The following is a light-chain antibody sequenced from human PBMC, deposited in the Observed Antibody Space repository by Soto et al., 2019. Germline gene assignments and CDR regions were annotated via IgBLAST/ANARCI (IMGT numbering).Light chain of an antibody. Sequence: QSAPTQPPSVSGSSGQSITISCTGTSSDVGASNYVSWFQHHPGKAPKLMIYDVSNRPSGVSNRFSASKSGNTASLTISGLQAEDEADYYCSSYTSTSTFYVFGTRTKVTVL. CDR2: DVS. CDR3: SSYTSTSTFYV. J-gene: IGLJ1*01. CDR1: SSDVGASNY. V-gene: IGLV2-14*03.